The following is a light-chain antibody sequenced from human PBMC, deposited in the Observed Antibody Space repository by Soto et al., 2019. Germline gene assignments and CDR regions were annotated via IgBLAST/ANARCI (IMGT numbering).Light chain of an antibody. CDR1: QSVTSSH. J-gene: IGKJ1*01. CDR3: QHYGRSPKT. V-gene: IGKV3-20*01. Sequence: EIVLTQSPGTLSLSPGEGATLSCRASQSVTSSHLAWYQQKPGQAPRLLIYGASSRATGIPDRFNGGGSGTDFTLTITRLEPEDFAVYYCQHYGRSPKTFGPGTKVEIK. CDR2: GAS.